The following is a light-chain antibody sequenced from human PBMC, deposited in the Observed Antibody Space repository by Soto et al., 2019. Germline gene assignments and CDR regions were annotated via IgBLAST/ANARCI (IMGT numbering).Light chain of an antibody. V-gene: IGKV3-15*01. CDR2: DIS. J-gene: IGKJ5*01. Sequence: EVVMTPSPATLSVSPVERATLSCRASQTVSRNLAWYQQRPGQAPRLLIYDISNRATGVPARFSGSGSETEFTLTIRSLQSEDFAVYYCQQRSDWPLTFGQGTRLEI. CDR1: QTVSRN. CDR3: QQRSDWPLT.